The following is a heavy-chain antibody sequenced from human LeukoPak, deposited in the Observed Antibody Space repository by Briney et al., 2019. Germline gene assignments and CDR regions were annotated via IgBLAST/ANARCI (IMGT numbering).Heavy chain of an antibody. CDR1: GYTFTGYY. CDR3: ARDLPVYYYDSSGYLSDY. J-gene: IGHJ4*02. D-gene: IGHD3-22*01. CDR2: INPNSGGT. Sequence: GASVKVSCKASGYTFTGYYMHWVRQAPGQGLEWMGWINPNSGGTNYAQKFQGRVTMTRDTSISTAYMELSRLRSDDTAVYYCARDLPVYYYDSSGYLSDYWGQGTLVTVSS. V-gene: IGHV1-2*02.